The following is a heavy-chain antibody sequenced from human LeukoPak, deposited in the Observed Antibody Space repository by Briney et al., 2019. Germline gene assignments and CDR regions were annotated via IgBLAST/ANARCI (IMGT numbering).Heavy chain of an antibody. CDR1: GGSLSSSSYY. V-gene: IGHV4-39*07. CDR2: MDYSGST. Sequence: PSETLSLTCTVSGGSLSSSSYYWGWIRQPPGKGLEWIGIMDYSGSTYYNPSLKSRGTISVDMSKNQFSLKLSSLTAADTAVYYCARVDAIYYYYMDVWGKGTTVTVSS. D-gene: IGHD3/OR15-3a*01. J-gene: IGHJ6*03. CDR3: ARVDAIYYYYMDV.